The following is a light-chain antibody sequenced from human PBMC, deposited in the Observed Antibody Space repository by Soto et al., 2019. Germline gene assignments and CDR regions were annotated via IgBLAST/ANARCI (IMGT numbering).Light chain of an antibody. CDR1: RRLVASDGNAY. Sequence: EIVLTQTPLLSTVTLGQPASISCRSSRRLVASDGNAYLTWLHQRPGQPPRPLIYKVSQRLSGVPSRVSGSGAGTDFALHTSRVEAEDVGTYFCMQARQLRTFGQGTRLEIK. CDR2: KVS. J-gene: IGKJ5*01. V-gene: IGKV2-24*01. CDR3: MQARQLRT.